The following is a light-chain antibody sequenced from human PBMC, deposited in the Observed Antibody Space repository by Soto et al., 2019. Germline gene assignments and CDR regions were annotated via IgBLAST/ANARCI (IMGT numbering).Light chain of an antibody. CDR3: QHYNSDSRT. Sequence: DIQMTQSPSTLSASVGDRVTITCRAGQSINSWLAWYQQKPGKAPNLLIYKASNLESGVPSRFSGSGSGTEFTLTISSLQPDDFATYYCQHYNSDSRTFGQGTKVEIK. J-gene: IGKJ1*01. V-gene: IGKV1-5*03. CDR2: KAS. CDR1: QSINSW.